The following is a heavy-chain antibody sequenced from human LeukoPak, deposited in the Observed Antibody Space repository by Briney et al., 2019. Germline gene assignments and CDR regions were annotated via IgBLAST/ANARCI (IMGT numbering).Heavy chain of an antibody. J-gene: IGHJ4*02. V-gene: IGHV4-39*01. CDR1: GGSISSSSYY. CDR2: IYYSAST. D-gene: IGHD1-26*01. CDR3: ARPYSGSSFDY. Sequence: PSETLSLTCTVSGGSISSSSYYWGWIRQPPGKGLEWIGSIYYSASTYYNPSLKSRVTISVDTSKTQFSLKLSSVTAADTAVYYCARPYSGSSFDYWGQGTLVTVSS.